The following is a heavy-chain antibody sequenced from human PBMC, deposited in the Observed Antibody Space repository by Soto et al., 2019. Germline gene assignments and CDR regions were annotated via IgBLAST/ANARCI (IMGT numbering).Heavy chain of an antibody. D-gene: IGHD3-16*01. CDR3: ARYGYDYYSGMDV. Sequence: SETLSLTCAVSGYSIDSGYYWGWIRQPPGKGLEWIGNIYHSGSTYYNPSLKNRVTISLDTSRNQFSLNLNSVTAADTAVYYCARYGYDYYSGMDVWGQGSTVTVSS. J-gene: IGHJ6*02. CDR2: IYHSGST. CDR1: GYSIDSGYY. V-gene: IGHV4-38-2*01.